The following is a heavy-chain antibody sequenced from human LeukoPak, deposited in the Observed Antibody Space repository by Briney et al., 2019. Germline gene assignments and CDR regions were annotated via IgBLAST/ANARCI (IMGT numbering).Heavy chain of an antibody. CDR3: AGRPEWELPGWFDP. V-gene: IGHV4-59*01. D-gene: IGHD1-26*01. Sequence: PSETLSLTCTVSGGSISSYYWSWIRQPPGKGLEWIGYIYYSGSTNYNPSLKSRVTISVDTSKNQFSLKLSSVTAADTAVYYCAGRPEWELPGWFDPWGQGTLVIVSS. CDR1: GGSISSYY. J-gene: IGHJ5*02. CDR2: IYYSGST.